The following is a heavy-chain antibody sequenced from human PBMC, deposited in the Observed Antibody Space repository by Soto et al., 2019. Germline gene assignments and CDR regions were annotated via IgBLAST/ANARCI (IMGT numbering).Heavy chain of an antibody. CDR1: GYTFTCYY. CDR3: ARDLSKDGYFDY. CDR2: INPNSGGT. J-gene: IGHJ4*02. D-gene: IGHD2-15*01. V-gene: IGHV1-2*04. Sequence: ASVKVSCKASGYTFTCYYMHWVRQAPGQGLEWMGWINPNSGGTNYAQTFQGWVTMTRDTSISTAYMELSRLRSDDTAVYYCARDLSKDGYFDYWGQGTLVTVSS.